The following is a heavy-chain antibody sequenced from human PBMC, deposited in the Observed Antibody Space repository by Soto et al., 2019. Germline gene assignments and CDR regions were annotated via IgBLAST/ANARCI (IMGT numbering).Heavy chain of an antibody. Sequence: ASVKVSCKASGYSFTDYHIHWVRQAPGQGLEWLGRINPKSGGTSTAQKFQGWVTMTTDTFISTASMELTRLTSDDTAIYYCARGDSTDCSNGVCSFFYNHDMDVWGQGTTVTVSS. J-gene: IGHJ6*02. V-gene: IGHV1-2*04. CDR2: INPKSGGT. D-gene: IGHD2-8*01. CDR3: ARGDSTDCSNGVCSFFYNHDMDV. CDR1: GYSFTDYH.